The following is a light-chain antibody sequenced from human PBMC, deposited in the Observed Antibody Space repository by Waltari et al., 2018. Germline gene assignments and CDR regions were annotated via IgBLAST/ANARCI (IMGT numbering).Light chain of an antibody. V-gene: IGLV2-14*01. CDR1: SSDIGGYKY. J-gene: IGLJ2*01. CDR3: SSHTTIASHVI. CDR2: EVS. Sequence: QSALTQPASVSGSPGQSITISCTGTSSDIGGYKYVSWYQQHPGNAPKLMIYEVSNRPSGVSNRFSGSKSGNTASLTVSGLQAEDEADYYCSSHTTIASHVIFGGGTKVTVL.